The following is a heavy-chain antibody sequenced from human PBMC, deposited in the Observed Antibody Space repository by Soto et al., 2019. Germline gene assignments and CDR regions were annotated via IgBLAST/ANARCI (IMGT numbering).Heavy chain of an antibody. D-gene: IGHD6-19*01. CDR1: GGSISSYY. J-gene: IGHJ6*02. CDR2: IYTSGST. CDR3: AREVIAVAGSRYFHQSYYYYGMDV. Sequence: SETLSLTCTVSGGSISSYYWSWIRQPAGKGLEWIGRIYTSGSTNYNPSLKSRVTMSVDTSKNQFSLKLSSVTAADTAVYYCAREVIAVAGSRYFHQSYYYYGMDVWGRGTTVTVSS. V-gene: IGHV4-4*07.